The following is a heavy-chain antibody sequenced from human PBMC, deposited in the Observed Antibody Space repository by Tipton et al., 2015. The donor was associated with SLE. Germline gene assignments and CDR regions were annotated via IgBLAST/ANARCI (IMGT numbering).Heavy chain of an antibody. CDR3: ARGPYCSSTSCYTADD. D-gene: IGHD2-2*02. V-gene: IGHV4-31*03. CDR2: IYYRGTT. Sequence: TLSLTCSVSGGSISSGGYYWSWIRQYPGKGLEWIGYIYYRGTTHYNPSLESRATISVDTSKNQFSLKLSSVTAADTAVYYCARGPYCSSTSCYTADDWGQGTLVTVSS. J-gene: IGHJ4*02. CDR1: GGSISSGGYY.